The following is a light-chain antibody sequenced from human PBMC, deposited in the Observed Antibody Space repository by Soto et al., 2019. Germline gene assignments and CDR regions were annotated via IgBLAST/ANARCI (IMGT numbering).Light chain of an antibody. CDR2: EAS. CDR1: QSVNSN. CDR3: QQLNTYPIT. J-gene: IGKJ5*01. V-gene: IGKV3-15*01. Sequence: EIVMTQSPATLSVSPGERATLSCRASQSVNSNLAWYQQKRGQAPRLLIYEASSRATGIPARFSASGSGTEFTLTISSLQSEDFATYYCQQLNTYPITFGQGTRLEIK.